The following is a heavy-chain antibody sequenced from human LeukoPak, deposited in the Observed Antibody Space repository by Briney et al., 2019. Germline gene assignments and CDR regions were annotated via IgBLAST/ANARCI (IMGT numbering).Heavy chain of an antibody. V-gene: IGHV1-2*02. Sequence: ASVRVSCTAPGYTFSGSFMHWVRQAPGQGLEWMGWIKPNSAGTRYAQKFQGRFTMTRDTSISTAYMELSRLRSDDTAVYYCAREFGVVVPAAPTYYYMDVWGKGTTVTVSS. D-gene: IGHD2-2*01. CDR3: AREFGVVVPAAPTYYYMDV. J-gene: IGHJ6*03. CDR1: GYTFSGSF. CDR2: IKPNSAGT.